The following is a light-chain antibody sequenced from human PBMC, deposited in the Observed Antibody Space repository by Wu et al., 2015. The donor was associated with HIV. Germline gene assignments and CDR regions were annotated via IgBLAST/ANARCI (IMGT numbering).Light chain of an antibody. CDR3: HQYDDYMYT. J-gene: IGKJ2*01. Sequence: DIEMTQSPSTLSASVGDRVSITCRASQSIRSWLAWYQQKPGRAPKLLISRASTLEDGVPSRFSGSGSGTEFTLTISSLQPDDFATYYCHQYDDYMYTFGLGDQGWRSN. V-gene: IGKV1-5*03. CDR2: RAS. CDR1: QSIRSW.